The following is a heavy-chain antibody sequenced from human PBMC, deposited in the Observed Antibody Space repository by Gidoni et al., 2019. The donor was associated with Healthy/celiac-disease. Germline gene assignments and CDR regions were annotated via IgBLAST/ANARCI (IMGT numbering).Heavy chain of an antibody. V-gene: IGHV4-59*01. J-gene: IGHJ5*02. CDR2: IYYSGST. D-gene: IGHD4-17*01. Sequence: QLQLQESGPGLVKPSETLSLTCTVPGCSISSYYWSWIRQPPGKGLEWIGYIYYSGSTNYNPSLKSRVTISVDTSKNQFSLKLSSVTAADTAVYYCARHPTVITDFDPWGQGTLVTVSS. CDR3: ARHPTVITDFDP. CDR1: GCSISSYY.